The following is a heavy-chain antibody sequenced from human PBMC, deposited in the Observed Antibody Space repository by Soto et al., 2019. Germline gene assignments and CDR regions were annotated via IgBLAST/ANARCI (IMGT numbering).Heavy chain of an antibody. J-gene: IGHJ6*02. V-gene: IGHV3-11*06. CDR3: ARVPYYYTSGTDYGMDV. CDR1: GFTFSDYY. CDR2: ISSSSSYT. Sequence: GGSLRLSCVASGFTFSDYYMSWIRQAPGKGLEWVSYISSSSSYTSYADSVKGRFTISRDNAENSLYLQMNSLRAEDTALYYCARVPYYYTSGTDYGMDVWGQGTTVTVSS. D-gene: IGHD3-10*01.